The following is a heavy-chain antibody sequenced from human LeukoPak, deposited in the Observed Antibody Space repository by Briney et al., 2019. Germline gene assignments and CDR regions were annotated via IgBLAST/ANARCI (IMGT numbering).Heavy chain of an antibody. J-gene: IGHJ4*02. D-gene: IGHD6-6*01. V-gene: IGHV4-38-2*02. CDR2: IYHSGST. CDR3: ARDGSAYSSSSCRYYFDY. CDR1: GYSISSGYY. Sequence: SETLSLTCTVSGYSISSGYYWGWIRQPPGKGLEWIGSIYHSGSTYYNPSLKSRVTISVDTSKNQFSLKLSSVTAADTAVYYCARDGSAYSSSSCRYYFDYWGQGTLVNVSS.